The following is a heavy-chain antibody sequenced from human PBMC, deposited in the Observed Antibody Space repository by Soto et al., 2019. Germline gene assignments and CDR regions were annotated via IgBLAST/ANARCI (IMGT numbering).Heavy chain of an antibody. J-gene: IGHJ4*02. CDR1: GFTFSTYS. V-gene: IGHV3-21*01. CDR2: IRSSSSYI. D-gene: IGHD1-26*01. Sequence: GGSLRLSCAASGFTFSTYSMNWVRQAPGKGLEWVSIIRSSSSYIFYADSVKGRFTISRDNAKNSLYLQMNSLRAEDTALYYCARGSGTPDYWGQGTLVTVSS. CDR3: ARGSGTPDY.